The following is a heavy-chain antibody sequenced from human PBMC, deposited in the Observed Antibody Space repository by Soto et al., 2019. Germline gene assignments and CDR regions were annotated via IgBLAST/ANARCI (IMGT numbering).Heavy chain of an antibody. J-gene: IGHJ6*02. D-gene: IGHD1-26*01. V-gene: IGHV1-8*01. Sequence: GASVKVSCKASGYTFTSYDINWVRQATGQGLEWMGWMNPNSGNTGYAQKFQGRVTMTRNTSISTAYMELSSLRSEDTAVYYCARVQPQWYSGFYYYYYYGMDVWGQGTTVTVSS. CDR3: ARVQPQWYSGFYYYYYYGMDV. CDR1: GYTFTSYD. CDR2: MNPNSGNT.